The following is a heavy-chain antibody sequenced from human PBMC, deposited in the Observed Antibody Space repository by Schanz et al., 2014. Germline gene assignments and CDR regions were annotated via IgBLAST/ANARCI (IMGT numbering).Heavy chain of an antibody. D-gene: IGHD3-3*01. Sequence: EVQLVESGGGLVQPGGSLRLSCAASGFTFSDYYMAWIRQAPGKGLEWVSAITGSGGTTHYADSVKGRFTISRDNSKNTLYLQMNSLRSEDTAVYYCAKDVDFWSGYYLDYWGQGTLXTVSS. V-gene: IGHV3-23*04. CDR3: AKDVDFWSGYYLDY. CDR1: GFTFSDYY. CDR2: ITGSGGTT. J-gene: IGHJ4*02.